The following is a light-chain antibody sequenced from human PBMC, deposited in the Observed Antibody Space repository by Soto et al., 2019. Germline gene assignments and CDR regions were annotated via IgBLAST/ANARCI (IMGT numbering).Light chain of an antibody. CDR2: DST. CDR3: QKYGTFWT. Sequence: EVVLTQSPVTLSLSPGERASLSCRASQFLSSYLAWYQQIPGQPPRLLIYDSTNRAAGIPARFSGNGSGTDFTLTIRRLEPDDFAVYYCQKYGTFWTFGQGSKV. V-gene: IGKV3-20*01. J-gene: IGKJ1*01. CDR1: QFLSSY.